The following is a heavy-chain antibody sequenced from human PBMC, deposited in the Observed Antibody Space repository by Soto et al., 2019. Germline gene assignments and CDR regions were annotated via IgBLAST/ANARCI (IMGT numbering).Heavy chain of an antibody. J-gene: IGHJ5*02. V-gene: IGHV4-59*01. D-gene: IGHD6-13*01. Sequence: QVKLQESGPGLVKPSETLSLTCTVSGASITTKSWNWVRQSPGKGLEWIGYLYYSGTTNYNPSLKSRVTISNATSTNQISLNLTSVTAADTAIYYCARGLSWSPYIYLWGQGTRVTVSS. CDR1: GASITTKS. CDR3: ARGLSWSPYIYL. CDR2: LYYSGTT.